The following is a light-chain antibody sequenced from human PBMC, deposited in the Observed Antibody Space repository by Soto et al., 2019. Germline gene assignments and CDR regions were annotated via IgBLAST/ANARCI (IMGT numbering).Light chain of an antibody. V-gene: IGKV1-5*03. CDR1: QSISSW. J-gene: IGKJ4*01. CDR3: QQYNSYPLT. CDR2: KAS. Sequence: DIQMTQSPSTRSASVGDRVTITCRASQSISSWLAWYQQKPGKAPNLLIYKASSLESGVQSRFSGSGSGTEFTLTISSLQPYDCATYYCQQYNSYPLTFGGGTKVEIK.